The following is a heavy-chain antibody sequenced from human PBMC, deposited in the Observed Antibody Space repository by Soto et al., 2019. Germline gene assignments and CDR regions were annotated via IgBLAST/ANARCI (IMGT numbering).Heavy chain of an antibody. Sequence: GGSLRLSCAASGFTFSDYYMSWIRQAPGKGLEWVSYISFSGSTIYYADSVKGRVTISRDNAKNSLYLQMNSLRAEDTAVYYCARDDFWSGFYDYDYYNGMDVWGQGTTVTVSS. J-gene: IGHJ6*02. CDR1: GFTFSDYY. D-gene: IGHD3-3*01. CDR2: ISFSGSTI. V-gene: IGHV3-11*01. CDR3: ARDDFWSGFYDYDYYNGMDV.